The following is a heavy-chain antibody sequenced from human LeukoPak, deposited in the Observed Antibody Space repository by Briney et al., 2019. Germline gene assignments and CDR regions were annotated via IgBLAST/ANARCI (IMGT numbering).Heavy chain of an antibody. Sequence: ASVKVSCKASGYTFTGYYMHWVRQAPGQGLEWMGWINPNSGGTNYAQKFQGRVTMTRDTSISTAYMELSRLRSDDTAVYYCARDSGSYYFEAGYYFDYWGQGTLVTVSS. J-gene: IGHJ4*02. D-gene: IGHD1-26*01. CDR3: ARDSGSYYFEAGYYFDY. V-gene: IGHV1-2*02. CDR2: INPNSGGT. CDR1: GYTFTGYY.